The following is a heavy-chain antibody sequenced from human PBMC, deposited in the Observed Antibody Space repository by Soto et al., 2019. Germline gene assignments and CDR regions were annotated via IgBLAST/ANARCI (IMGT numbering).Heavy chain of an antibody. V-gene: IGHV1-8*01. CDR2: MNPNSGNT. J-gene: IGHJ6*02. D-gene: IGHD3-10*01. CDR3: ARVGGYGSYYYGMDV. CDR1: GYTFTSYD. Sequence: WASVKVSCKASGYTFTSYDINWVRQATGQGLEWMGWMNPNSGNTGYAQKFQGRVTMSRNTSISTAYMELSSLRSEDTAVYSCARVGGYGSYYYGMDVWGQGTTVTVSS.